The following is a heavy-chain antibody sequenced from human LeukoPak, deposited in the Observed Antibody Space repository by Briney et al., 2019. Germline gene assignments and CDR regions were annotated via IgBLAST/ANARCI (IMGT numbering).Heavy chain of an antibody. Sequence: GGSLRLSCAASGFTFSSYGMHWVRQAPGKGLEWVAVILYDGSNKYYADSVKGRFTISRDNSKNTLYLQMNSLRAEGTAVYYCAKDLSSWFGSYYYYGMDVWGQGTTVTVSS. V-gene: IGHV3-30*18. J-gene: IGHJ6*02. CDR2: ILYDGSNK. D-gene: IGHD6-13*01. CDR3: AKDLSSWFGSYYYYGMDV. CDR1: GFTFSSYG.